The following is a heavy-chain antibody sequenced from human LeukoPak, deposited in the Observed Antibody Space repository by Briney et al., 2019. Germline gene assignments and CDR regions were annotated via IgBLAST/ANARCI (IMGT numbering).Heavy chain of an antibody. V-gene: IGHV3-21*01. CDR3: ASYPLAPPYTYYYDSSGHPVGY. CDR2: ISSSSIYI. Sequence: GGSLRLSCAASGFTFSSYEMNWVRQAPGNALEWVSSISSSSIYIYYADSVKGRFTISRDNAKNSLYLQMNSLRAEDTAVYYCASYPLAPPYTYYYDSSGHPVGYWGQGTLVTVSS. D-gene: IGHD3-22*01. J-gene: IGHJ4*02. CDR1: GFTFSSYE.